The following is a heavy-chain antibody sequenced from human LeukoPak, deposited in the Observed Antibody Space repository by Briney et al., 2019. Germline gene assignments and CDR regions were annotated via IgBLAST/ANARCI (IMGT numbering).Heavy chain of an antibody. D-gene: IGHD3-22*01. J-gene: IGHJ4*02. CDR1: GFTFSSYS. CDR2: IGSSSSYI. CDR3: ARLVYDSFPPDY. Sequence: GGSLRLSCAASGFTFSSYSMNWVRQAPGKGLEWVSSIGSSSSYIYYADSVKGRFTISRDNAKNSLYLQMNSLRAEDTAVYYCARLVYDSFPPDYWGRGTLVTVSS. V-gene: IGHV3-21*01.